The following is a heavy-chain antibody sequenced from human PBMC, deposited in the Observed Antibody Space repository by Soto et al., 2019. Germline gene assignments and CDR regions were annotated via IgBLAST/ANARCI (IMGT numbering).Heavy chain of an antibody. J-gene: IGHJ4*02. CDR2: IIPILGIA. D-gene: IGHD6-13*01. CDR1: GGTFSSYT. V-gene: IGHV1-69*04. Sequence: ASVKVSCKASGGTFSSYTISWVRQAPGQGLEWMGRIIPILGIANYAQKFQGRVTITADKSTSTAYMELSSLRSEDTAVYYCAKENGYSSSWFEFDYWGQGTLVTVSS. CDR3: AKENGYSSSWFEFDY.